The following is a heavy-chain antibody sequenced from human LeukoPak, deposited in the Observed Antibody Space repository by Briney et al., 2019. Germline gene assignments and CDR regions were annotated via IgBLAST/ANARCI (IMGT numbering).Heavy chain of an antibody. J-gene: IGHJ4*02. CDR1: GYTFTGYD. D-gene: IGHD6-6*01. CDR2: MNPNSGNT. CDR3: ARASIAARLPFDY. Sequence: ASVKVSCKASGYTFTGYDINWVRQATGQGLEWMGWMNPNSGNTGYAQKFQGRVTMTRNTSISTAYMELSSLRSEDTAVYYCARASIAARLPFDYWGQGTLVTVSS. V-gene: IGHV1-8*01.